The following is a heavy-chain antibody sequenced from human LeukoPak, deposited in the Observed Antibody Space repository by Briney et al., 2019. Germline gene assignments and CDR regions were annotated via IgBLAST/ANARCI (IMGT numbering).Heavy chain of an antibody. Sequence: GGSLRLSCAASGFTFSSYSMNWVRQAPGKGLEWVSSISSSSSYIYYADSVKGRFTISRDNAKNSLYLQMNSLRAEDTAVYYCAREHDGQQWLGHDAFDIWGQGTMVTVS. V-gene: IGHV3-21*01. CDR1: GFTFSSYS. D-gene: IGHD6-19*01. J-gene: IGHJ3*02. CDR3: AREHDGQQWLGHDAFDI. CDR2: ISSSSSYI.